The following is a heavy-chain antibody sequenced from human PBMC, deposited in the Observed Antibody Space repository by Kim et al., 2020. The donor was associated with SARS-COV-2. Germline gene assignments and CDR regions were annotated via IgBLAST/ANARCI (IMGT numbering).Heavy chain of an antibody. Sequence: KGRFTISRDNSKNSLYLQMNSLRTEDTALYYCAKGVAYCGGDCYSDGMDVWGQGTTVTVSS. D-gene: IGHD2-21*02. CDR3: AKGVAYCGGDCYSDGMDV. J-gene: IGHJ6*02. V-gene: IGHV3-43*01.